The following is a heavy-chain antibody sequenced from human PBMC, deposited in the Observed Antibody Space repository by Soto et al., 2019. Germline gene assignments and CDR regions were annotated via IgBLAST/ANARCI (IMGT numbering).Heavy chain of an antibody. Sequence: SETLSLTCKVSGDSISSGTYYWGWIRQPPGKGLEWIGNIFFRGNPYYNPSLKSRVTVSVETPKNQFSLKLASVTAADTAVYYCARRVVGNSGYFDDWGQGTLVTVSS. CDR1: GDSISSGTYY. D-gene: IGHD2-15*01. V-gene: IGHV4-39*01. CDR2: IFFRGNP. CDR3: ARRVVGNSGYFDD. J-gene: IGHJ4*02.